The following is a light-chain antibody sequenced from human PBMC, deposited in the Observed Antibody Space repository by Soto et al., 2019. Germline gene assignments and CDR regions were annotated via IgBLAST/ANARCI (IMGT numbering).Light chain of an antibody. V-gene: IGKV3-20*01. J-gene: IGKJ4*01. CDR1: QSVSSSY. CDR3: PPYGSSPYGALT. Sequence: EIVLTQSPGTLSLSPGERATLSCRASQSVSSSYLAWYQQKPGQAPRLLIYGASSRATGIPDRFSGSGSGTDFTLTISRLEPEDFAVYYCPPYGSSPYGALTFGGGTKVEIK. CDR2: GAS.